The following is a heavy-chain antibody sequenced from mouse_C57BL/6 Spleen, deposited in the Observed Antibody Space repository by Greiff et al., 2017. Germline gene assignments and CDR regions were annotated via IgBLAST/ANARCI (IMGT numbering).Heavy chain of an antibody. CDR1: GYAFSSYW. V-gene: IGHV1-80*01. CDR3: ATVVATDAMDY. CDR2: IYPGDGDT. J-gene: IGHJ4*01. D-gene: IGHD1-1*01. Sequence: VQLQQSGAELVKPGASVKISCKASGYAFSSYWMNWVKQRPGKGLEWIGQIYPGDGDTNYNGKFKGKATLTADKSSSTAYMQLSSLTSEDSAVYFCATVVATDAMDYWGQGTSVTVSS.